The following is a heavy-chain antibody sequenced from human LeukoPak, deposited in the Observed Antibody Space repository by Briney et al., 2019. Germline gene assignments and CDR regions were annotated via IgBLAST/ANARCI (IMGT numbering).Heavy chain of an antibody. Sequence: SETLSLTCTVSGGSISSGSYYWSWIRQPAGKGLEWIGRIYTSGSTNYNPSLKSRVTISVDTSKNQFSLKLSSVTAADTAVYYCARGGPAFSTYYDFWSGYPWSLWGQGTLVTVSS. J-gene: IGHJ4*02. CDR3: ARGGPAFSTYYDFWSGYPWSL. CDR2: IYTSGST. D-gene: IGHD3-3*01. CDR1: GGSISSGSYY. V-gene: IGHV4-61*02.